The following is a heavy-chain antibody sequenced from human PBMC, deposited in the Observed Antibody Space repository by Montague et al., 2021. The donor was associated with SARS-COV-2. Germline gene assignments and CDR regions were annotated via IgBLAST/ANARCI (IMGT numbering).Heavy chain of an antibody. D-gene: IGHD3-3*01. V-gene: IGHV4-39*01. CDR2: IYYSGST. CDR3: ARHRVLRILETVDYYYGMGV. Sequence: SETLYLTCTVSGGSISSSSYYWGWIRQPPGKGLEWLGCIYYSGSTYYNPSLKSRVAISVATSKNQISLKLSSVTAADTAVYYCARHRVLRILETVDYYYGMGVWGQGTTVTVSS. CDR1: GGSISSSSYY. J-gene: IGHJ6*02.